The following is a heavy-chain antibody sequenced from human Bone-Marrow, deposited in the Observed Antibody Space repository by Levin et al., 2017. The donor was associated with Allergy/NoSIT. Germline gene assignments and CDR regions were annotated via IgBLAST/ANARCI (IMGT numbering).Heavy chain of an antibody. J-gene: IGHJ4*02. CDR1: GFSLTTSGEG. Sequence: KVSGPTLVKPTQPLTLTCTFSGFSLTTSGEGVAWIRQSPGKALEWLAQIYWNDDKRYSPSLKNRLTITKDTAKNQVVLTMTNMDPIDTGTYYCAHRQWLPRGFFDYWGQGTLVTVSS. D-gene: IGHD6-19*01. CDR2: IYWNDDK. CDR3: AHRQWLPRGFFDY. V-gene: IGHV2-5*01.